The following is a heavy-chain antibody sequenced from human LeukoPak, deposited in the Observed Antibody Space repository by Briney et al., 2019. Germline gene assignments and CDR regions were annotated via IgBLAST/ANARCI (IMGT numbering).Heavy chain of an antibody. Sequence: ASVKVSCKASGYTFTGYYMHWVRQAPGQGLEWMGLINPNSGGTNYAQKFQGRVTMTRDTSISTAYMELSRLRSDDTAVYYCAREDYDSSGYYRGGYNWFDPWGQGTLVTVSS. CDR2: INPNSGGT. J-gene: IGHJ5*02. CDR1: GYTFTGYY. CDR3: AREDYDSSGYYRGGYNWFDP. D-gene: IGHD3-22*01. V-gene: IGHV1-2*06.